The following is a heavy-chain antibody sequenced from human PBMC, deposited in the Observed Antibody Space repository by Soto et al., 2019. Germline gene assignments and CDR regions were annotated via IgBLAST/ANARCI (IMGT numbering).Heavy chain of an antibody. D-gene: IGHD5-18*01. CDR2: IYYSGST. CDR1: GGSISSYY. V-gene: IGHV4-59*08. CDR3: ARLVWSYGTWFDP. Sequence: QVQLQESDPGLVKPSETLSLTCTVSGGSISSYYWSWIRQPPGKGLEWIGYIYYSGSTNYNPSLKSRVTISVDTSKNQFSLKLSSVTAADTAVYYCARLVWSYGTWFDPWGQGTLVTVSS. J-gene: IGHJ5*02.